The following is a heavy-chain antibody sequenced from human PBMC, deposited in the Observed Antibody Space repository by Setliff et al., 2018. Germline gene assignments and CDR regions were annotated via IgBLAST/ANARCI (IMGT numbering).Heavy chain of an antibody. Sequence: GGSLRLSCAASGFTFSSHWMSWVRQAPGKGLEWVANIKQDGSEKYYVDSVKGRFTISRDNAKNSLYLQMNSLRAEDTAVYYCARVAYSYGRYYYYYYMDVWGKGTTVTISS. D-gene: IGHD5-18*01. CDR1: GFTFSSHW. CDR2: IKQDGSEK. CDR3: ARVAYSYGRYYYYYYMDV. J-gene: IGHJ6*03. V-gene: IGHV3-7*05.